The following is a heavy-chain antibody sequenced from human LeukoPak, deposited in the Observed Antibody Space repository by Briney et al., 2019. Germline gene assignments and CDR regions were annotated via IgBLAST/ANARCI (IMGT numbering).Heavy chain of an antibody. CDR2: INHSGYSI. D-gene: IGHD2-15*01. CDR1: STYA. Sequence: PGGSLSLSCVASSTYAMSCVRHAPGNGLESVSTINHSGYSIYYAGSVKGRFTISRDNSKNTLYLQMNSLRAEDTAVYYCAKVSGSGTYYYYYMDVWGKGTTVTVSS. J-gene: IGHJ6*03. CDR3: AKVSGSGTYYYYYMDV. V-gene: IGHV3-23*01.